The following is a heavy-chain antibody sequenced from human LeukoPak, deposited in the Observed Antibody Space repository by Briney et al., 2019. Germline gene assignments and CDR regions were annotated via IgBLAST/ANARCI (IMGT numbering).Heavy chain of an antibody. V-gene: IGHV4-31*03. CDR3: ARDAIHCSSTSCYSDY. CDR1: GGSISSGGYY. CDR2: IYYSGST. D-gene: IGHD2-2*01. J-gene: IGHJ4*02. Sequence: SETLSLTCTVSGGSISSGGYYWSWTRQHPGKGLEWIGYIYYSGSTYYNPSLKSRVTISVDTSKNQFSLKLSSVTAADTAVYYCARDAIHCSSTSCYSDYWGQGTLVTVS.